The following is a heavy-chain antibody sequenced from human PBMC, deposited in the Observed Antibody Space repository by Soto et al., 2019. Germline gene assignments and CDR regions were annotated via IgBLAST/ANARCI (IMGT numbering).Heavy chain of an antibody. J-gene: IGHJ5*02. CDR1: GASLNSGNYY. Sequence: SETLSLTCSVSGASLNSGNYYCSWIRQFPGKGLEWIGHIYVTGAVDYNPSLRDRITISQDTSERQFSLNLRLVTAADTAVYYCARLRIATNNYKWFDPWGQGTLVTVSS. D-gene: IGHD2-21*01. V-gene: IGHV4-31*03. CDR2: IYVTGAV. CDR3: ARLRIATNNYKWFDP.